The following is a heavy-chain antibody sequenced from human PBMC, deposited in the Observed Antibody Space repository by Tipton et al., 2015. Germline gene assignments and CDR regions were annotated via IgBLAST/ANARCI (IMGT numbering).Heavy chain of an antibody. Sequence: TLSLTCSVSGASISTDAYYWSWVRQHPGKGLEWMAYFSDTGSTYYNPSLKSRVTISEDTSKTQISLNVTSVTAADTAVYYCARGLDGDYYFDYWGQGTLVTVSS. CDR2: FSDTGST. CDR3: ARGLDGDYYFDY. CDR1: GASISTDAYY. D-gene: IGHD4-17*01. J-gene: IGHJ4*02. V-gene: IGHV4-31*03.